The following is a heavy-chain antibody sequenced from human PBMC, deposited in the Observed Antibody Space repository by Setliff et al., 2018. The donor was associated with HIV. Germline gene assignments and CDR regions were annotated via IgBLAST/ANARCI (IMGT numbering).Heavy chain of an antibody. V-gene: IGHV1-69*13. CDR2: IIPIFGTP. CDR3: ATGTIEGLTRYYYYYMDV. J-gene: IGHJ6*03. CDR1: GGTFSNYA. Sequence: SVKVSCKASGGTFSNYALTWVRQAPGQGLEWMGGIIPIFGTPSYAQKFQGRVTITADESTSTAYMELSSLRPDDTAVYYCATGTIEGLTRYYYYYMDVWGKGTTVTVSS. D-gene: IGHD1-26*01.